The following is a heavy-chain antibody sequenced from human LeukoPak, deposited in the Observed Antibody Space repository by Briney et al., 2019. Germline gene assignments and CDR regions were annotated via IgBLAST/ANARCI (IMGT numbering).Heavy chain of an antibody. CDR1: GFTFSGSV. J-gene: IGHJ4*02. CDR3: ATRGDTAMSLLY. D-gene: IGHD5-18*01. Sequence: GGSLRLSCAASGFTFSGSVMHWVRQASGKGLEWVGRITSKPNSYATVYAASVKGRFTISSDDSKNTAYLQMNSLKTEDTAVYYCATRGDTAMSLLYWGQGTLVTVSS. CDR2: ITSKPNSYAT. V-gene: IGHV3-73*01.